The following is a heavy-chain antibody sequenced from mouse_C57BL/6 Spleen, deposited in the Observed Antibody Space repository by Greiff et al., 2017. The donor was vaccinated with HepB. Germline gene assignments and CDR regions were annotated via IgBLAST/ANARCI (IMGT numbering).Heavy chain of an antibody. CDR1: GFTFSSYG. Sequence: EVMLVESGGDLVKPGGSLKLSCAASGFTFSSYGMSWVRQTPDKRLEWVATISSGGSYTYYPDSVKGRFTISRDNAKNTLYLQMSSLKSEDTAMYYCARQGYGSSPWFAYWGQGTLVTVSA. CDR3: ARQGYGSSPWFAY. J-gene: IGHJ3*01. D-gene: IGHD1-1*01. V-gene: IGHV5-6*01. CDR2: ISSGGSYT.